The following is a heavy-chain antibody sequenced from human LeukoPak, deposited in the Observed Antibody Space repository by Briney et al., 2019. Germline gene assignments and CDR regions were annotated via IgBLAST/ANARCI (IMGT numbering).Heavy chain of an antibody. V-gene: IGHV4-34*01. Sequence: SETLSLTCAVYGGSFSGYYWSWIRQPPGKGLEWIGEINHSGITNYSPSLKSRLSTSIDTSKNQFSLKLSSVTAADTAVYYCVRLGRNFGYYFFDSWAQGTLVTVSS. CDR1: GGSFSGYY. CDR3: VRLGRNFGYYFFDS. J-gene: IGHJ4*02. CDR2: INHSGIT. D-gene: IGHD3-22*01.